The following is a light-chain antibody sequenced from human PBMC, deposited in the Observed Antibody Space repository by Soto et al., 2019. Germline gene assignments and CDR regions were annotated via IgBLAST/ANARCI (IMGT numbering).Light chain of an antibody. Sequence: PGQSITISCTGTSSDVGGYNYVSWYQQHPGKAPKLMIYDVSNRPSGVSNRFSGSKSGNTASLTISGLQAEDEADYYCSSYTSSSTLYVFGTGTKVTVL. CDR2: DVS. V-gene: IGLV2-14*04. CDR3: SSYTSSSTLYV. J-gene: IGLJ1*01. CDR1: SSDVGGYNY.